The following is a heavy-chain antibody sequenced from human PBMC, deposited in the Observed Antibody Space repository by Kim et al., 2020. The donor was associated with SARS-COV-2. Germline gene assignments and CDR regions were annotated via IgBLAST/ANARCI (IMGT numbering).Heavy chain of an antibody. D-gene: IGHD3-10*01. CDR3: AKDLLYVPGRGYFDS. V-gene: IGHV3-23*03. Sequence: ADSVSGRLTITQDNSKNTLNLQMDSLGVEDTAVYYCAKDLLYVPGRGYFDSWGQGVLVTVSS. J-gene: IGHJ4*02.